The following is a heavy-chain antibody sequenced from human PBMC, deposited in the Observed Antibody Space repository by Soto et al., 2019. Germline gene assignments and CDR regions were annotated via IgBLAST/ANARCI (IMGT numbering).Heavy chain of an antibody. Sequence: GVSLRLSCVASGFTLSSYTMNWVRQAPGKGLEWVSSISSDSTSIYYAESLRGRFTISRDNAKNSLSLQMNSLRAEDTALYYCARDLAYCSALGCYSYYYGVDVWGQGTTVTVSS. J-gene: IGHJ6*02. V-gene: IGHV3-21*01. CDR1: GFTLSSYT. CDR2: ISSDSTSI. CDR3: ARDLAYCSALGCYSYYYGVDV. D-gene: IGHD2-15*01.